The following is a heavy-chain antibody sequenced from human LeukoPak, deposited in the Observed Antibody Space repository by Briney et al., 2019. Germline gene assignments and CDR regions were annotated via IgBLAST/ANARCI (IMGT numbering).Heavy chain of an antibody. CDR1: GFTFSSYS. CDR2: ISSSSSCI. V-gene: IGHV3-21*01. D-gene: IGHD6-19*01. Sequence: GGSLRLSCAASGFTFSSYSMNWVRQAPGKGLEWVSSISSSSSCIYYADSVKGRFTISRDNAKNSLYLQMNSLRAEDTAVYYCARDRGASSGWYYWGQGTLVTVSS. CDR3: ARDRGASSGWYY. J-gene: IGHJ4*02.